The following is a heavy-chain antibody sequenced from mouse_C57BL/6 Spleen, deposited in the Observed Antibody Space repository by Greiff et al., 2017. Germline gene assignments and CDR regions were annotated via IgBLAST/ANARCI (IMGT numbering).Heavy chain of an antibody. V-gene: IGHV5-2*03. CDR2: INSDGGST. CDR1: EYEFPSHD. J-gene: IGHJ3*01. Sequence: EVKLVESGGGLVQPGESLKLSCESNEYEFPSHDMSWVRKTPEKRLELVAAINSDGGSTYYPDPMERRFIISRDNTKKTLYLQMSSLRSEDTALYYCARQDGNYAWFAYWGQGTLVTVSA. CDR3: ARQDGNYAWFAY. D-gene: IGHD2-1*01.